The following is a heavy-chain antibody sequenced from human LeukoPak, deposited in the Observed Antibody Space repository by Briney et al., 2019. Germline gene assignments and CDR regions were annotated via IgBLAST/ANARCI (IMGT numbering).Heavy chain of an antibody. D-gene: IGHD3-22*01. J-gene: IGHJ3*02. CDR1: GGTFSSYA. V-gene: IGHV1-69*04. CDR2: IIPILGIA. Sequence: ASVKVPCKASGGTFSSYAISWVRQDPGQGLEWMGRIIPILGIANYAQKFQGRVTITADKSTSTAYMELSSLRSEDTAVYYCARSYYDSSGYYYRGRDAFDIWGQGTMVTVSS. CDR3: ARSYYDSSGYYYRGRDAFDI.